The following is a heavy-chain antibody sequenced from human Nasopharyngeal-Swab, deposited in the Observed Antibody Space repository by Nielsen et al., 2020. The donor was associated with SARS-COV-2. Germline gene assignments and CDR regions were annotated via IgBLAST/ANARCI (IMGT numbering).Heavy chain of an antibody. J-gene: IGHJ4*02. CDR2: IKQSGSGQ. Sequence: GGSLRLSCAASGFTFSSYWMSWVRQAPGTGLEWVAHIKQSGSGQYYVDSVKGRFTISRDNAKNSLSLQMNSLRAEDTAVYYCARYCSTTSCPRGFDYWGQGTLVTVSS. V-gene: IGHV3-7*01. CDR1: GFTFSSYW. CDR3: ARYCSTTSCPRGFDY. D-gene: IGHD2-2*01.